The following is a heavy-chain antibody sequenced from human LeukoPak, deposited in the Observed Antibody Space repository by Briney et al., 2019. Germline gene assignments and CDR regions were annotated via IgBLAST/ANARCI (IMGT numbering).Heavy chain of an antibody. CDR2: IFSSGNS. Sequence: SETLPLTCTVSGGSISGAYWSWIRQPAGKGLEWIGRIFSSGNSSYNPSLKSRVTMSVDTSKNQFSLKLSSVTAADTAVYYCARDPNSALWGQGTLVTVSS. CDR1: GGSISGAY. V-gene: IGHV4-4*07. D-gene: IGHD4-23*01. J-gene: IGHJ4*02. CDR3: ARDPNSAL.